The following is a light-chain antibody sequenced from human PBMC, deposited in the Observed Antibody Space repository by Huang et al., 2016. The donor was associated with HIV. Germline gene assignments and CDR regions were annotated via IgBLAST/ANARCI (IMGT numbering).Light chain of an antibody. J-gene: IGKJ2*01. CDR3: QQYHSAPYT. V-gene: IGKV4-1*01. Sequence: DIVMTQSPDSLAVSLGERATINCKSSQTMLYISDNKNSLAWLQHKPGQPPNLLIYWASTRSSGVPDRFSGSGSGTDFTLTITSLQAEDVALYHCQQYHSAPYTFGQGTKLEI. CDR1: QTMLYISDNKNS. CDR2: WAS.